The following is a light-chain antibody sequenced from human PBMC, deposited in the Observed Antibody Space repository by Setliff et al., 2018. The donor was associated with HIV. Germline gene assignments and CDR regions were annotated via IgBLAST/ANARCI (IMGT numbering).Light chain of an antibody. CDR2: STY. J-gene: IGLJ1*01. CDR1: SSNVGDNA. Sequence: VLTQPPSASGAPGQRVTISCSGSSSNVGDNAVSWYQQLPGTAPKLLIYSTYLRPSGVPARFSGSKSGTSASLAISGLQSEDEADYYCASWDDSLNGYVFGTGTKVTVL. CDR3: ASWDDSLNGYV. V-gene: IGLV1-44*01.